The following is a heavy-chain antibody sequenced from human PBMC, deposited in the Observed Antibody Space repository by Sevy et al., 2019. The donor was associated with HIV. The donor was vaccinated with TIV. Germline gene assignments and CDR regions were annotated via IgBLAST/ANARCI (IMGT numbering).Heavy chain of an antibody. D-gene: IGHD2-8*02. CDR3: ARDTLGYCTGGVCYYYYYYDGMDV. Sequence: GGSLRLSCAASGFTFSSYSMNWVRQAPGKGLEWVSYISSSSSTIYYADSVKGRFTISRDNAKNSLYLQMNSLRAEDTAVYYCARDTLGYCTGGVCYYYYYYDGMDVWGQGTTVTVSS. CDR1: GFTFSSYS. J-gene: IGHJ6*02. V-gene: IGHV3-48*01. CDR2: ISSSSSTI.